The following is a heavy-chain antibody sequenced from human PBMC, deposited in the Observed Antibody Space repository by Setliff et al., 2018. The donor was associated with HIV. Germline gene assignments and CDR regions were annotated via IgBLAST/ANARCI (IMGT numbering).Heavy chain of an antibody. CDR2: INPSDNRT. CDR1: GYTFNNYY. J-gene: IGHJ4*02. D-gene: IGHD2-15*01. V-gene: IGHV1-46*02. CDR3: GKGYRRIV. Sequence: GASVKVSCKASGYTFNNYYMHWVRQAPGQGLEWMGVINPSDNRTYYAQKFQGRVTMTRDTSTYTAYMELSGLRPDDTATYFCGKGYRRIVWGQGTQVTVSS.